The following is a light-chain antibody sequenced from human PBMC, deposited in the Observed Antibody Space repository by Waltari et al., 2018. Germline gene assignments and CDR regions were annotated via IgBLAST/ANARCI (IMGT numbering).Light chain of an antibody. J-gene: IGKJ2*01. CDR2: RTT. CDR3: QYYDNLPMFT. Sequence: DIQLTQSPSSLAASVGDRVTLTCRASQDIGGYLNWYQHQPGRAPKLLIYRTTILTTGVPSRFSGGASRTDYTLTITNLQPEDIATYYCQYYDNLPMFTFGPGTRWKSN. V-gene: IGKV1-33*01. CDR1: QDIGGY.